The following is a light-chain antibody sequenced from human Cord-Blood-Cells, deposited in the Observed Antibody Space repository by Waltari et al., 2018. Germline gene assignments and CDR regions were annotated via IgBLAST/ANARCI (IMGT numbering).Light chain of an antibody. CDR2: EGS. CDR1: SRDVGSYNL. V-gene: IGLV2-23*01. CDR3: CSYAGSSSYV. J-gene: IGLJ1*01. Sequence: QSAMTQPASVSGSPGPSLTIPCTGTSRDVGSYNLLSWYQQHPGKAPKLMIYEGSKRPSGVSNRFSGSKSGNTASLTISGLQAEDEADYYCCSYAGSSSYVFGTGTKVTVL.